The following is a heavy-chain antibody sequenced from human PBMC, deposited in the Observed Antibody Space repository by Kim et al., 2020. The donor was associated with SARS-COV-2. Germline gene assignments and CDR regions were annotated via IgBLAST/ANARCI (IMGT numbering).Heavy chain of an antibody. V-gene: IGHV2-70*01. CDR2: IDWDDDN. D-gene: IGHD3-22*01. CDR1: GFSLSTSGMC. J-gene: IGHJ4*02. Sequence: SGPTLVNPTQTLTLTCTFSGFSLSTSGMCVSWIRQPPGKALEWLALIDWDDDNYYSTSLKTRLTISKDTSKNQVVLTMTNMDPVDTATYYCARIRGHYYYDSSGYFDYWGQGTLVTVSS. CDR3: ARIRGHYYYDSSGYFDY.